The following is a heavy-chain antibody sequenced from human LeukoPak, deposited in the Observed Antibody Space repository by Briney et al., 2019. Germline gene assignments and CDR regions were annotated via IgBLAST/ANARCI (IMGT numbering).Heavy chain of an antibody. CDR3: ARQGGYLSPMGI. Sequence: PSETLSLTCTVSGGSISRYYWSWIRQPPGKGLEWIGYIYYSGSTNYNPSLKSRVTISVDTSKNQFSLKLSSVTAADTAVYHCARQGGYLSPMGIWGQGTMVTVSS. D-gene: IGHD3-10*01. CDR1: GGSISRYY. J-gene: IGHJ3*02. V-gene: IGHV4-59*08. CDR2: IYYSGST.